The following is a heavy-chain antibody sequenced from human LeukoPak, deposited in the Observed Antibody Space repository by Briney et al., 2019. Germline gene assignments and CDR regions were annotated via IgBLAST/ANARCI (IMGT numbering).Heavy chain of an antibody. Sequence: ASVKVSCKAYGYTFMSHGITWVRQAPGQGLEWMGWISGYSSNTHYAQTLQGRVTMTTDTSTNTAYMELRSLISDDTAVYYCARATGTWGHDGFDIWGQGTVVTVS. CDR2: ISGYSSNT. D-gene: IGHD3-16*01. V-gene: IGHV1-18*01. CDR1: GYTFMSHG. CDR3: ARATGTWGHDGFDI. J-gene: IGHJ3*02.